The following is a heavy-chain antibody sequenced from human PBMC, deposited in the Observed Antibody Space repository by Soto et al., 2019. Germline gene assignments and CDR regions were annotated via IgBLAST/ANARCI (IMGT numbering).Heavy chain of an antibody. CDR2: VYYNENT. J-gene: IGHJ5*02. CDR1: GGSISSFTYY. Sequence: SETLSLTCSVSGGSISSFTYYWGWIRQPPGKGLEWIGTVYYNENTYYNPSLESRVTITVDTAKNQFSLNLRSVTAADTAMYFCARRERYYGSPGWFDPWGPGTLVTVSS. D-gene: IGHD3-10*01. V-gene: IGHV4-39*01. CDR3: ARRERYYGSPGWFDP.